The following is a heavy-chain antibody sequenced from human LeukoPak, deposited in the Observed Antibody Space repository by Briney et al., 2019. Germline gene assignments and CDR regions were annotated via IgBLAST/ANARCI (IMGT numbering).Heavy chain of an antibody. Sequence: SETLSLTCTVSGGSISSYYWSWIRQPPGKGLEWIGYIYYSGSTNYNPSLKSRVTISVDTSKNQFSLKLSSVTAADTAVYYCARDEGHYGSAHGMDVRGQGTTVTVSS. CDR2: IYYSGST. CDR1: GGSISSYY. D-gene: IGHD3-10*01. J-gene: IGHJ6*02. CDR3: ARDEGHYGSAHGMDV. V-gene: IGHV4-59*01.